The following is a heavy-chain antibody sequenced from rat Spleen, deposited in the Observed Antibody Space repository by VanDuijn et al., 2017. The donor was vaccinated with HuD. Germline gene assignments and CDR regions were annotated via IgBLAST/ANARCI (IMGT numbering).Heavy chain of an antibody. Sequence: EVQLVESGGGLVQPGRSLKLSCAASGFTFTNYDMAWVRQAPTKGLEWIASISSGGGNTYYRDSVKGRFTISRDNAKNTQYLLMDSLRSEDTATYYCASHPADGYYRGWFAYWGQGTLVTVSS. CDR1: GFTFTNYD. J-gene: IGHJ3*01. CDR2: ISSGGGNT. D-gene: IGHD1-12*03. V-gene: IGHV5S13*01. CDR3: ASHPADGYYRGWFAY.